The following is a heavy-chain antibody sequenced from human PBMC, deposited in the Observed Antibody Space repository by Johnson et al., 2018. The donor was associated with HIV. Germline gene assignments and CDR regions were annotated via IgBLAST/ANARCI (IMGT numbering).Heavy chain of an antibody. CDR3: ARAEDYTGGAFDI. CDR1: GFTFSSYG. D-gene: IGHD2-2*02. Sequence: EVQLVESGGGLVQPGGSLRLSCAASGFTFSSYGMHWVRQATGKGLEWVSAIGTAGDTYYPGSVKGRFTISRENAKNSLYLQMNSLRAEDTAVYYCARAEDYTGGAFDIWGQGTMVTVSS. V-gene: IGHV3-13*01. CDR2: IGTAGDT. J-gene: IGHJ3*02.